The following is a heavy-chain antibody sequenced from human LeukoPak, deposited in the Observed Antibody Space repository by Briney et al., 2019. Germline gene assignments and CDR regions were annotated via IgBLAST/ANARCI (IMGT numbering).Heavy chain of an antibody. CDR3: ARGRAPRGAPHYYGMDV. V-gene: IGHV1-69*04. CDR1: GGTFSSYA. CDR2: RIPILGIA. Sequence: GASVKVSCKACGGTFSSYASSGVGQAPGQGLEWMGRRIPILGIANYAQKFQGRVTITADKSTSTAYMELSSLRSEDTAVYYCARGRAPRGAPHYYGMDVWGQGTTVTVSS. J-gene: IGHJ6*02. D-gene: IGHD1-26*01.